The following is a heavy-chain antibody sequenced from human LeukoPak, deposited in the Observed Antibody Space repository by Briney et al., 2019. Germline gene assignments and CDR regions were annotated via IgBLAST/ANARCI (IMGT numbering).Heavy chain of an antibody. J-gene: IGHJ4*02. CDR3: GSIFKEEQQVLTGGH. D-gene: IGHD4/OR15-4a*01. CDR1: GFTFRDYN. V-gene: IGHV3-11*01. Sequence: GGSLRLSCAASGFTFRDYNMNWVRQAPGKGREWVSFITNSGSTIHYADSVKGRFTISRDNGKNSLYLQMNNLRVEDTAIYYCGSIFKEEQQVLTGGHWGQGTLVSVS. CDR2: ITNSGSTI.